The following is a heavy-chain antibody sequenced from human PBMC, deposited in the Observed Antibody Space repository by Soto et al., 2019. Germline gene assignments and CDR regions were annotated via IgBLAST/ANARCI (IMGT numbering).Heavy chain of an antibody. CDR3: ARGAWFDP. J-gene: IGHJ5*02. CDR2: ISGFNGNT. CDR1: GYTFSSYD. Sequence: VASVKVSCKASGYTFSSYDINWVRQAPGQGLEWMGWISGFNGNTNYAQKLQGRVTMTTDTSTNTTYMELRSLRSDDTAVYFCARGAWFDPWGQGTLVTVSS. V-gene: IGHV1-18*01.